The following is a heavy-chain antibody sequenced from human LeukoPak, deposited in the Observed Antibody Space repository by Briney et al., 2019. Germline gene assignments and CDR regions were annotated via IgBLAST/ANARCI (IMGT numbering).Heavy chain of an antibody. CDR1: GYRFTNYW. CDR3: ATPLIGVGDAFDT. CDR2: IDPSDSYT. V-gene: IGHV5-10-1*01. D-gene: IGHD3-3*01. Sequence: GESLKISCRGSGYRFTNYWISWVRQMPGKGLEWMGRIDPSDSYTNYSPSFQGHVTISTDKSISTAYVQWSSLKASDTAMYYCATPLIGVGDAFDTWGQGTMVTVSS. J-gene: IGHJ3*02.